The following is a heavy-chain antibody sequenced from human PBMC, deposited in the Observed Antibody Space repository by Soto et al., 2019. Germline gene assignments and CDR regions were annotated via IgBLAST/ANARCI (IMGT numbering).Heavy chain of an antibody. CDR3: VRDSGYGSQSSVNHYFDY. J-gene: IGHJ4*02. Sequence: EVQLEQSGGGLVQPGESLRLSCAASGFVFSVYYMHWVRQVPGKAPVWVARISDDGKNTTYADSVKGRFTISRDNAKDTLYLQLNSLRAEDTALYYCVRDSGYGSQSSVNHYFDYWGQGTLVTVSS. CDR2: ISDDGKNT. D-gene: IGHD3-10*01. V-gene: IGHV3-74*03. CDR1: GFVFSVYY.